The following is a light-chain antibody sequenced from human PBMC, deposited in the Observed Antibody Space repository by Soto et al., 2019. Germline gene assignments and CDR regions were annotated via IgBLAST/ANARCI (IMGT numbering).Light chain of an antibody. CDR3: QQSHGCPYT. CDR2: DAS. J-gene: IGKJ2*01. V-gene: IGKV1-39*01. Sequence: DIQLTQSPSSLSASVGDRVIITCRASQSVSTSLNWYRQKPGKAPELLIYDASNLQSGVPSRFSGSESGADFTLTISSLEPEDCATYYCQQSHGCPYTFGQGTKLDIK. CDR1: QSVSTS.